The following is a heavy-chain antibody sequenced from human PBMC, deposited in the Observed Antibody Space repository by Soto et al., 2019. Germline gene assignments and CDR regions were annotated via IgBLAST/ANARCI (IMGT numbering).Heavy chain of an antibody. Sequence: GESLKISCKGSGYSFTSYWIGWVRQMPGKGLEWMGIIYPGDSDTRYSPSFQGQVTISADKSISTAYLQWSSLKASDTAMYYCARQDYSSPSGGRWFDPWGQRTLVTVSS. CDR1: GYSFTSYW. CDR3: ARQDYSSPSGGRWFDP. D-gene: IGHD6-6*01. CDR2: IYPGDSDT. J-gene: IGHJ5*02. V-gene: IGHV5-51*01.